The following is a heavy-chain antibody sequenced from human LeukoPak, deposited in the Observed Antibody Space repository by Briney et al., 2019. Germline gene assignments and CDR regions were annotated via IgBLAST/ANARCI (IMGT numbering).Heavy chain of an antibody. CDR2: INHSGST. J-gene: IGHJ4*02. D-gene: IGHD3-16*02. V-gene: IGHV4-34*01. CDR3: ASSRGYVWGSYHPFDY. Sequence: SETLSLTCAVYGGSFSGYYWSLIRQPPGKGLEWIGEINHSGSTNYNPSLKSRVTISVDTSKNQFSLKLSSVTAADTAVYYCASSRGYVWGSYHPFDYWGQGTLVTVSS. CDR1: GGSFSGYY.